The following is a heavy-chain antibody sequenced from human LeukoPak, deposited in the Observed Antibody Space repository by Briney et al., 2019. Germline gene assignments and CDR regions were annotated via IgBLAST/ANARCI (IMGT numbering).Heavy chain of an antibody. D-gene: IGHD4-11*01. CDR3: IRDLFDDYSLDY. V-gene: IGHV3-21*01. Sequence: SGGSLRLSCAASGFTFSSYSMNWVRQAPGKGLEWVSSINSDSSLMYYAESVKGRFAISRGNARNSLYLQMNSLRAEDAALYYCIRDLFDDYSLDYWGQGALVTVSS. J-gene: IGHJ4*02. CDR1: GFTFSSYS. CDR2: INSDSSLM.